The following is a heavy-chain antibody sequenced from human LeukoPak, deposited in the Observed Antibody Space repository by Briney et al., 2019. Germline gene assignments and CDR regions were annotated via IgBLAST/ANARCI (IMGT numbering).Heavy chain of an antibody. CDR3: AREDGWKYGGY. J-gene: IGHJ4*02. CDR1: GFTFSNYW. CDR2: IKQDGSEK. Sequence: GGSLRLSCAASGFTFSNYWMSWVRQAPGKGLEWVANIKQDGSEKYYVNSVKGRFTISRDNAKNSLYLQMNSLRAEDTAIYYCAREDGWKYGGYWGQGTLVTVSS. D-gene: IGHD5-24*01. V-gene: IGHV3-7*01.